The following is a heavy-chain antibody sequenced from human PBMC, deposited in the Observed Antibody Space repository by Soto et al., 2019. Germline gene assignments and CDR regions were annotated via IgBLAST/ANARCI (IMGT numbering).Heavy chain of an antibody. V-gene: IGHV4-61*01. CDR1: GGSVSSGSYY. CDR2: IYYSGST. D-gene: IGHD6-6*01. J-gene: IGHJ4*02. CDR3: SRDAIAARRYFDY. Sequence: PSETLSLTCPVSGGSVSSGSYYWSWIRQPPGRGLEWIGYIYYSGSTNYNPSLKSRVTISVDTSKNQFSLKLSSVTAADTAVYYCSRDAIAARRYFDYWGQGTLVT.